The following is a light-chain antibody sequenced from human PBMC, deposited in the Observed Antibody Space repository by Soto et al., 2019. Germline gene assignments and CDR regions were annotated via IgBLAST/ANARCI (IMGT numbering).Light chain of an antibody. Sequence: EVVMTQSPATLSVSPGERVTLSCRSSQSVADNLAWFQQKPGQAPRLLIYDASTRATGIPARFSGSGSGTEFTLTISGLQSKDFAVYYCQQYNNWHPLTFGGGTKVDIK. J-gene: IGKJ4*01. CDR3: QQYNNWHPLT. V-gene: IGKV3D-15*01. CDR1: QSVADN. CDR2: DAS.